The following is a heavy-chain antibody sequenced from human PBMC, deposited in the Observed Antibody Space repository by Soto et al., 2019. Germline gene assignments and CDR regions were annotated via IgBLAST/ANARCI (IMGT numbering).Heavy chain of an antibody. Sequence: PSETLSLTCTVSGGSISSCSYYWGWVRQPPGKGLECIGSVYCSGRTYYNPSLKSRVTISVDTSKNQFSLKLSSVTAADTAVYYCARARLSRSWWFDPWGQGTLVTVSS. J-gene: IGHJ5*02. D-gene: IGHD3-10*01. CDR3: ARARLSRSWWFDP. V-gene: IGHV4-39*07. CDR2: VYCSGRT. CDR1: GGSISSCSYY.